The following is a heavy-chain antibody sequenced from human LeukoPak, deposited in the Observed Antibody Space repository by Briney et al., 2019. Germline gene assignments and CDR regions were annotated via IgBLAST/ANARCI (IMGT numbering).Heavy chain of an antibody. CDR3: ARAPAATYGMDV. D-gene: IGHD2-15*01. Sequence: GGSLGLSCAASGFTVSSNYMSWVRQAPGKGLEWVSVIYSGGSTYYADSVKGRFTISRDNSKNTLYLQMNSLRAEDTAVYYCARAPAATYGMDVWGQGTTVTVSS. CDR1: GFTVSSNY. J-gene: IGHJ6*02. CDR2: IYSGGST. V-gene: IGHV3-66*01.